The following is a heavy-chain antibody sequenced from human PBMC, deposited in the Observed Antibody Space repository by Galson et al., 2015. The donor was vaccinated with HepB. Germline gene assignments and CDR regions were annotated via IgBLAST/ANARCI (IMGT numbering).Heavy chain of an antibody. V-gene: IGHV3-11*03. CDR1: GFTISDYF. CDR2: ISSTNIYT. J-gene: IGHJ4*02. D-gene: IGHD2-2*01. Sequence: SLRLSCAASGFTISDYFMTWIRQAPGKGLEWVSHISSTNIYTYYADSVKGRFTISRDNAKDSLHLQMNSLRAEDTAVYYCARGRGYCSSTDCYGNFDFWGQGTLVTVSS. CDR3: ARGRGYCSSTDCYGNFDF.